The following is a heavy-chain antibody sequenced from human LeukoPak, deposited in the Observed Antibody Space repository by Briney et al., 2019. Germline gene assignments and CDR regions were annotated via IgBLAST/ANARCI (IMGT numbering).Heavy chain of an antibody. Sequence: GGSLRLSCAASGFTFSSYSISWVRQAPGKGLEWVANIKQDGSEKYYVDSVKGRFTISRDNAKNSLYLQMNSLRAEDTAVYYCARDLNDSSGYYLGYYFDYWGQGTLVTVSS. CDR2: IKQDGSEK. D-gene: IGHD3-22*01. CDR1: GFTFSSYS. J-gene: IGHJ4*02. V-gene: IGHV3-7*01. CDR3: ARDLNDSSGYYLGYYFDY.